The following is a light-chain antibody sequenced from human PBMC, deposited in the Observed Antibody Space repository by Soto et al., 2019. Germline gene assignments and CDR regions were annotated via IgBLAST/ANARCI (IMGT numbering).Light chain of an antibody. V-gene: IGKV2-28*01. CDR3: MHALHTPWT. CDR1: QSLLHSNGYNY. Sequence: DIVMTQSPLSLPVTPGEPASISCRSSQSLLHSNGYNYLDWYLQKPGQSPQLLIYLGSNRASGVPERFGGSGFGTDFTLKVSRVEAEDVGVYYCMHALHTPWTFGQGTKVEIK. J-gene: IGKJ1*01. CDR2: LGS.